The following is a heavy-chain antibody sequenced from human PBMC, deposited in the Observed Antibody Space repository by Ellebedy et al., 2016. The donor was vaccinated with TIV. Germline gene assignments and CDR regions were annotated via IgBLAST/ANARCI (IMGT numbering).Heavy chain of an antibody. J-gene: IGHJ3*01. V-gene: IGHV4-31*03. CDR3: AREWQLLPYSVLNV. Sequence: LRLXXTVSGDSISSLDNYWTWIRQHPGKGLEWIGYIYRSGATYYNPSLRNRVTISADMSQNQLSLKVNSVTAADTAVYYCAREWQLLPYSVLNVWGQGTVVTVSS. CDR2: IYRSGAT. CDR1: GDSISSLDNY. D-gene: IGHD5-24*01.